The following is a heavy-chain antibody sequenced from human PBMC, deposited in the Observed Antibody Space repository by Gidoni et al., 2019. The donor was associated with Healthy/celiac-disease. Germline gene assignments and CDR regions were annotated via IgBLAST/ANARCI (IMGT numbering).Heavy chain of an antibody. CDR1: GGTFSSYT. Sequence: QVQLVQSGAEVKKPGSSVKVSCKASGGTFSSYTISWVRKAPGQGLEWMGRIIPILGIANYAQKFQGRVTITADKSTSTAYMELSSLRSEDTAVYYCAILSIFGVVPDWFDPWGQGTLVTVSS. J-gene: IGHJ5*02. CDR3: AILSIFGVVPDWFDP. D-gene: IGHD3-3*01. CDR2: IIPILGIA. V-gene: IGHV1-69*02.